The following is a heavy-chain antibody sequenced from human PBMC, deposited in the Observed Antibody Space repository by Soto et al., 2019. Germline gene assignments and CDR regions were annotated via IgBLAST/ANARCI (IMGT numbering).Heavy chain of an antibody. CDR1: GYTFTGYY. CDR3: ARDHGGYDFPFDY. Sequence: ASVKVSCKASGYTFTGYYMHWVRQAPGQGLEWMGWINPNNGNTNYAQKLQGRVTMTTDTSTSTAYMELRSLRSDDTAVYYCARDHGGYDFPFDYWGQGTLVTVSS. D-gene: IGHD5-12*01. J-gene: IGHJ4*02. V-gene: IGHV1-18*04. CDR2: INPNNGNT.